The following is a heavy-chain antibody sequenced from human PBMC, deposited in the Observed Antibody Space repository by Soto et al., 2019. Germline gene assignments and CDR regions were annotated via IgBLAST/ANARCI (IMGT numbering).Heavy chain of an antibody. J-gene: IGHJ4*02. Sequence: SLRLSCATSGFTFRSYWMTWFRQAPGKGPEWVANIKPDGSEKQYVDSVKGRFTVSRDNAKKSLDLQMNSLRVEDTAVYYCARAEDYDFWSGPPKYFDNWGQGTQVTVSS. CDR3: ARAEDYDFWSGPPKYFDN. CDR2: IKPDGSEK. CDR1: GFTFRSYW. D-gene: IGHD3-3*01. V-gene: IGHV3-7*03.